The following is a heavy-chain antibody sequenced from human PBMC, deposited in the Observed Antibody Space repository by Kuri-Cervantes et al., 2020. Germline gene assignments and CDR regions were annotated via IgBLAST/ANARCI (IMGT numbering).Heavy chain of an antibody. CDR1: GFTFSDYY. CDR2: ISSSGSTI. V-gene: IGHV3-11*01. D-gene: IGHD3-10*01. Sequence: GGSLRLSCAASGFTFSDYYMSWIRQAPGKGLEWVSYISSSGSTIYYADSVKGRFTISRDNAKNSLYLQMNSLRDEDTAVYYCAKDPWLMGFGEDLDYWGQGTLVTVSS. CDR3: AKDPWLMGFGEDLDY. J-gene: IGHJ4*02.